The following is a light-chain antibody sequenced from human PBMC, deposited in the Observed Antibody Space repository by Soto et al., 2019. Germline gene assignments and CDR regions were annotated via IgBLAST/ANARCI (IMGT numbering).Light chain of an antibody. CDR3: QQYKKWPWT. J-gene: IGKJ1*01. CDR1: QSVNSN. V-gene: IGKV3-15*01. CDR2: GAS. Sequence: EIVMTQSPATLSVSPGGRATLSCRASQSVNSNLAWYQQKLGQAPRVLIYGASTRATGIPARFSGSGSGTEFTLTITSLQSEDFAVYYCQQYKKWPWTFGQGTKVDI.